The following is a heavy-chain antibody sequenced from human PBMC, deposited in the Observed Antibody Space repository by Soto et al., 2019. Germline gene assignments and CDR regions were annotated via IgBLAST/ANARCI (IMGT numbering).Heavy chain of an antibody. D-gene: IGHD1-26*01. CDR1: GYTFTGYY. V-gene: IGHV1-2*02. CDR2: INPNSGDT. CDR3: AKGGAIVAAGSRVYLYNPMDV. J-gene: IGHJ6*02. Sequence: GASVKVSCKASGYTFTGYYVHWVRQAPGQGLEWMGWINPNSGDTYLAQRFQGRVTMNRDTSIGTAYMELGGLTSDDTAEYYCAKGGAIVAAGSRVYLYNPMDVWGQGTTVTVSS.